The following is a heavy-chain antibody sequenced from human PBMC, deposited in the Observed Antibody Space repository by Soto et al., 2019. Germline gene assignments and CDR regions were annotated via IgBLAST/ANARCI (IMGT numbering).Heavy chain of an antibody. CDR2: INPSGGRT. D-gene: IGHD3-22*01. CDR1: GYSFLSYF. Sequence: QVQLVQSEAEVTRPGASMKISCKTSGYSFLSYFIHWVRQAPGQGLEWIGVINPSGGRTNYAQKFQGRVTRTRDTSTSTVFMELGSLRSDDTALYYCAKDYGIYQNSGFYAYWGQGTLVTVSS. V-gene: IGHV1-46*01. CDR3: AKDYGIYQNSGFYAY. J-gene: IGHJ4*02.